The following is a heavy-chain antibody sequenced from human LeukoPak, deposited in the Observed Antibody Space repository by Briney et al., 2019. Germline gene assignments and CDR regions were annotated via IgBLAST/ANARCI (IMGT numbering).Heavy chain of an antibody. D-gene: IGHD1-26*01. J-gene: IGHJ4*02. CDR2: INHSGST. V-gene: IGHV4-34*01. CDR3: ARHSVGASPVYYY. Sequence: PSETLSLTCAVYGGSFSGYYWSWIRQPPGKGLEWIGEINHSGSTNYNPSLKSRVTISVDTSKNQFSLKLSSVTAADTAVYYCARHSVGASPVYYYWGQGTLVTVSS. CDR1: GGSFSGYY.